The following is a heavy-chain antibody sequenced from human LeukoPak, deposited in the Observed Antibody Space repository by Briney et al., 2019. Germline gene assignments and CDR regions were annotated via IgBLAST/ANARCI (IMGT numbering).Heavy chain of an antibody. CDR1: GFTFSSYG. Sequence: GGSLRLSCAASGFTFSSYGMHWVSQAPGKGLEWVAFIRYDGSNKYYADSVKGRFTISRDNSKNTLYLQMNSLRAEDTAVYYCAKERRYYDFWSGLIDYWGQGTLVTVSS. V-gene: IGHV3-30*02. CDR2: IRYDGSNK. CDR3: AKERRYYDFWSGLIDY. D-gene: IGHD3-3*01. J-gene: IGHJ4*02.